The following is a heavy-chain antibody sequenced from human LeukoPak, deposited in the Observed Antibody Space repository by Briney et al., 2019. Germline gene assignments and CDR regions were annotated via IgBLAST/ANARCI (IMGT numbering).Heavy chain of an antibody. CDR3: ARGLTNPQDIVVVVYYYGMDV. J-gene: IGHJ6*02. D-gene: IGHD2-15*01. V-gene: IGHV1-8*01. Sequence: ASVKVSCKASGYTFTSYDINWVRQATGQGLEWMGWMNPNSGNTGYAQKFQGRVTMTRNTSISTAYMELSSLRSEDTAVYYCARGLTNPQDIVVVVYYYGMDVWGQGTTVTVSS. CDR2: MNPNSGNT. CDR1: GYTFTSYD.